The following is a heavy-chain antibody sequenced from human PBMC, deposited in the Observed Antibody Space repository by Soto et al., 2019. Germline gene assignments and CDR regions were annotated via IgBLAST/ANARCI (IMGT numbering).Heavy chain of an antibody. CDR2: INEDGTT. D-gene: IGHD3-16*01. J-gene: IGHJ6*02. CDR1: GFTVSNSE. CDR3: SRDKGERVAYGMDV. V-gene: IGHV3-48*03. Sequence: EVQLVESGGGLVQPGGSLRLSCTASGFTVSNSEMNWVRQAPGKGLEWVSYINEDGTTFYADSVKGRFTISRDSAESSLFLQMNSLRGDDTAVYYCSRDKGERVAYGMDVWGQGTTVTVSS.